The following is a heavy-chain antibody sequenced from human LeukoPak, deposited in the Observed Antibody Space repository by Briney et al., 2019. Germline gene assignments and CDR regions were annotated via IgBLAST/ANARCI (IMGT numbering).Heavy chain of an antibody. CDR1: GFTFDCCG. D-gene: IGHD1-26*01. CDR3: AKGAPRWELRASSLFDY. V-gene: IGHV3-30*02. Sequence: GGSLRLSCAASGFTFDCCGMHWVRQAPGKGLEWVAFIRNVGNDKYYADSVKGRFTISRDNSKNTLYLQMNSLRAEDTALYYCAKGAPRWELRASSLFDYWGQGTLVTASS. CDR2: IRNVGNDK. J-gene: IGHJ4*02.